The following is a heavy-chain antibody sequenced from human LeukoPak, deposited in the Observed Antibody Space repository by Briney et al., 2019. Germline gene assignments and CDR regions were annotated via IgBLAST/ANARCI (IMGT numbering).Heavy chain of an antibody. CDR3: AKDFVVVPGNVNYFDY. CDR2: ISGSGDNT. CDR1: GFTFSGYA. V-gene: IGHV3-23*01. J-gene: IGHJ4*02. Sequence: GGTLRLSCAASGFTFSGYAMSWVRQAPGKGLEWVSAISGSGDNTYYADSVKGRFTVSRDNSKNTLYVQMKSLRAEDTAVYYCAKDFVVVPGNVNYFDYWGQGTLVTVSS. D-gene: IGHD2-21*02.